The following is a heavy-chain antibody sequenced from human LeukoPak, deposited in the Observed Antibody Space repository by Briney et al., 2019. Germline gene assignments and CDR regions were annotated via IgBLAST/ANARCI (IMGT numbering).Heavy chain of an antibody. CDR3: AKDGFGEFINNWFDP. CDR2: ISGSGGST. V-gene: IGHV3-23*01. D-gene: IGHD3-10*01. J-gene: IGHJ5*02. CDR1: GFTFSSYA. Sequence: GGSLRLSCAASGFTFSSYAMSWVRQAPGKGLEWVSAISGSGGSTYYADSAKGRFTISRDNSKNTLYLQMNSLRAEDTAVYYCAKDGFGEFINNWFDPWGQGTLVTVSS.